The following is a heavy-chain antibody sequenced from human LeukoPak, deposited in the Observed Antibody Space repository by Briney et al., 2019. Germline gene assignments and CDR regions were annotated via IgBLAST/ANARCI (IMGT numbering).Heavy chain of an antibody. CDR2: IYHSGST. D-gene: IGHD3-22*01. CDR1: GVSISSGDYS. V-gene: IGHV4-30-2*01. Sequence: SETLSLTCAVSGVSISSGDYSWSWIRQPPGKGLEWIGYIYHSGSTYYNPSLKSRVTISVDTSKNQFSLKLSSLTAADTAVYYCARGVTMIVVVIHDWYFDLWGRGTLVTVSS. CDR3: ARGVTMIVVVIHDWYFDL. J-gene: IGHJ2*01.